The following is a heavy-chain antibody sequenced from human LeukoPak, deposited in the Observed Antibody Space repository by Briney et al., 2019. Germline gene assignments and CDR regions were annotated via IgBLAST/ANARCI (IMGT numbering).Heavy chain of an antibody. CDR1: GFTFSTYA. V-gene: IGHV3-23*01. CDR2: ISGSGGST. D-gene: IGHD3-10*01. Sequence: GGSLRLSCVTSGFTFSTYAMTWVRQAPGKGLEWVSAISGSGGSTFYADSVKGRFTISRDNSKNTLYLQMNSLRAEDTAVYYCAFDYASGSYLGFDYWGQGTLVTVSS. CDR3: AFDYASGSYLGFDY. J-gene: IGHJ4*02.